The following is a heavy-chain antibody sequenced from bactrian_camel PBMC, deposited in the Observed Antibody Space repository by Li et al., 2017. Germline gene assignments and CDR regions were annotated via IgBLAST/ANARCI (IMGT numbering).Heavy chain of an antibody. CDR3: AAVSAPGGGRCAYYNHRYYTN. V-gene: IGHV3S55*01. CDR1: GLTFRPYC. Sequence: QLVESGGGSVQSGGSLRLSCAASGLTFRPYCMAWFRQAPGKERERVATIGSDGRTNHTASLMGRFTISRDNAKNTLYLQMNNLQPEDTAMYYCAAVSAPGGGRCAYYNHRYYTNWGQGTQVTVS. D-gene: IGHD2*01. CDR2: IGSDGRT. J-gene: IGHJ4*01.